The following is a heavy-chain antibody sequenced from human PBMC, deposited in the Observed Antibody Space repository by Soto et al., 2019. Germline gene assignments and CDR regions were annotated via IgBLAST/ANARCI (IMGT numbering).Heavy chain of an antibody. CDR2: IYTSGST. CDR3: ARDSILTDDYLWEWLDP. D-gene: IGHD5-12*01. J-gene: IGHJ5*02. CDR1: GGSISSYY. V-gene: IGHV4-4*07. Sequence: SETLSLTCTVSGGSISSYYWSWIRQPAGKGLEWIGRIYTSGSTNYNPSLKSRVTMSVDTSKNQFSLKLSSVTAADTAVYYCARDSILTDDYLWEWLDPWGKGTLVT.